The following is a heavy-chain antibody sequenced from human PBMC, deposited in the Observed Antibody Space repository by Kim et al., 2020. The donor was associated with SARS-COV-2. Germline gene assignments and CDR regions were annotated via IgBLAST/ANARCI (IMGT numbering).Heavy chain of an antibody. CDR3: CGGSGPLDY. CDR2: ISYDGSNK. CDR1: GFTFSSYA. D-gene: IGHD3-10*01. J-gene: IGHJ4*02. V-gene: IGHV3-30*04. Sequence: GGSLRLSCASSGFTFSSYAMHWVRQAPGKGLEWVAVISYDGSNKYYADSVQGRFTISRDNSKNTLYLQMNSLRAEDTAVYYSCGGSGPLDYWGQGTLVTVSS.